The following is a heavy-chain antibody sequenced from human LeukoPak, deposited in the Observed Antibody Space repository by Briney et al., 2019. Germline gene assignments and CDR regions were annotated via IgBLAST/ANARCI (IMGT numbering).Heavy chain of an antibody. V-gene: IGHV1-8*01. Sequence: ASVMVSCKASGYTFTSYDINWVRQATGQGLEWMGWMNPNSGNTGYAQKFQGRVTMTRNTSISTAYMELSSLRSEDTAVYYCARGLSGGWYRNWFDPWGQGTLVTVSS. J-gene: IGHJ5*02. D-gene: IGHD6-19*01. CDR3: ARGLSGGWYRNWFDP. CDR1: GYTFTSYD. CDR2: MNPNSGNT.